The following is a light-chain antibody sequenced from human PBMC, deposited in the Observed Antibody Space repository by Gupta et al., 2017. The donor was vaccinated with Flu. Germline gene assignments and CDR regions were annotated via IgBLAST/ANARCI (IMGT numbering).Light chain of an antibody. V-gene: IGKV3-11*01. CDR1: GSVNKD. CDR3: LQGINWPDT. J-gene: IGKJ2*01. Sequence: PGTLSLSPGETASLSCMASGSVNKDVAWNQQKPGQSPRLLIDEASKRATGTPARFSGSGSGTDCTRTISSLEPEDCAVYYCLQGINWPDTFGPGTKVEIK. CDR2: EAS.